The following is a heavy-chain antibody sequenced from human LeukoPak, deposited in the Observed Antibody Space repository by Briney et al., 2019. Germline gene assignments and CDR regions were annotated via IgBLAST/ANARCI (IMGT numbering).Heavy chain of an antibody. CDR3: ARLLWEGYCSGGSCLDLGTN. CDR2: IYPGDSDT. J-gene: IGHJ4*02. CDR1: GYSFTSYW. D-gene: IGHD2-15*01. V-gene: IGHV5-51*01. Sequence: GESLKISCKGSGYSFTSYWIGWVRQMPGKGLEWVGIIYPGDSDTRYSPSFQGQVTISADKSISTAYLQWSSLKASDTAMYYCARLLWEGYCSGGSCLDLGTNWGQGTLVTVSS.